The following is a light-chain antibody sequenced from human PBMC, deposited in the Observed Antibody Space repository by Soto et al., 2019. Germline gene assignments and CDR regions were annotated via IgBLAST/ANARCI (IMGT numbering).Light chain of an antibody. CDR3: QQFDDSQWT. J-gene: IGKJ1*01. Sequence: LVLTQSPGTLSLSPGERATLSCWASQSVHSRYLSWYQQKPGQAPRLLMYHASTRATVIPDRFSGSGSGTDFTLTISRLEPEDFAVYYCQQFDDSQWTFGQGTKVEIK. V-gene: IGKV3-20*01. CDR1: QSVHSRY. CDR2: HAS.